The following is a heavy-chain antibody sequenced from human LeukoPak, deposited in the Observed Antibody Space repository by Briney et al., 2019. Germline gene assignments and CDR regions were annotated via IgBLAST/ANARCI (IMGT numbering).Heavy chain of an antibody. CDR1: GFTVSSNY. CDR2: TYSNGRT. CDR3: ARVLSGRGSLYDYYYYMDV. J-gene: IGHJ6*03. Sequence: GGSLRLPCAASGFTVSSNYMSWVRQAPGKGLEWVSDTYSNGRTYYADSVKGRFTISRDISKNTLSLQMNSLRAEDTAVYYCARVLSGRGSLYDYYYYMDVWGKGTTVTISS. D-gene: IGHD3-10*01. V-gene: IGHV3-53*01.